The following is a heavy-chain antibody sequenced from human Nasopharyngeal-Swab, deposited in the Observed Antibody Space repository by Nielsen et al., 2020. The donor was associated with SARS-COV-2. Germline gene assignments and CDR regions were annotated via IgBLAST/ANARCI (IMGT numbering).Heavy chain of an antibody. CDR3: AKLSPYYYGSGSSHDAFDI. J-gene: IGHJ3*02. CDR2: IIPIFGTA. Sequence: VRPAPGQWLEWLGGIIPIFGTANYAQKFQGRVTITADESTSTAYMELSSLRSEDTAVYYCAKLSPYYYGSGSSHDAFDIWGQGTMVTVSS. V-gene: IGHV1-69*01. D-gene: IGHD3-10*01.